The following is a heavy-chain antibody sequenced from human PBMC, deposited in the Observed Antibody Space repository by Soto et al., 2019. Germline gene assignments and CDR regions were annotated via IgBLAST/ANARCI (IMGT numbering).Heavy chain of an antibody. CDR3: ERGVAGSGFDL. CDR1: GDSVSSNTAA. D-gene: IGHD6-19*01. J-gene: IGHJ4*02. CDR2: TYYRSNWRH. Sequence: PSQTLSLTCAISGDSVSSNTAAWNWIRLSPSRGLEWLGRTYYRSNWRHDYAVSVKSRITVNPDTSKNHFSLQLNSVTPDDTAVYYCERGVAGSGFDLWGQGTLVTVSS. V-gene: IGHV6-1*01.